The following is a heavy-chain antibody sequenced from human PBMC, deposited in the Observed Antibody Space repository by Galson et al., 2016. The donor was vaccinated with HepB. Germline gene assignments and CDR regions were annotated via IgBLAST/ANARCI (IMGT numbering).Heavy chain of an antibody. J-gene: IGHJ4*02. V-gene: IGHV1-46*01. CDR1: GYTFTSYY. Sequence: SVKVSCKASGYTFTSYYMHWVRQAPGQGLEWMGIIKPSGAGTTYAQKFQGRVTMTMDTSTSTVYMELTSLSSEATAVYYCAAWAGGYCSPDCTRPLDYWGQGTLVTVSS. CDR2: IKPSGAGT. CDR3: AAWAGGYCSPDCTRPLDY. D-gene: IGHD2-15*01.